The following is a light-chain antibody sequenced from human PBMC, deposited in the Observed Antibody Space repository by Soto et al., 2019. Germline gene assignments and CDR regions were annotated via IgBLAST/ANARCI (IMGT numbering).Light chain of an antibody. J-gene: IGLJ1*01. V-gene: IGLV2-14*01. CDR3: SSYADSRTYV. CDR1: SSDVGGYNY. CDR2: EVS. Sequence: QPALTHPASVSRTPGQSITISSTGASSDVGGYNYVSWYQQHPGKAPKLMIYEVSDRPSGVSSRFSGSKSGNTASLTISGLQSEVEADYYCSSYADSRTYVFGTGTKVTGL.